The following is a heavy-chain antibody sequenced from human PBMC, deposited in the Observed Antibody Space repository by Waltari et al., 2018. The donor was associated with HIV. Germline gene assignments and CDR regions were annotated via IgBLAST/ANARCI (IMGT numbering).Heavy chain of an antibody. CDR3: ARGRNWNYHFFDY. CDR2: INHSGST. Sequence: QVQLQQWGAGLLKPSETLSLTCAVYGGSFSGYYWSWIRQPPGKGLEWIGEINHSGSTNYNPSLKSRVTISVDTSKNQFSLKLSSVTAADTAVYYCARGRNWNYHFFDYWGQGTLVTVSS. V-gene: IGHV4-34*01. J-gene: IGHJ4*02. CDR1: GGSFSGYY. D-gene: IGHD1-7*01.